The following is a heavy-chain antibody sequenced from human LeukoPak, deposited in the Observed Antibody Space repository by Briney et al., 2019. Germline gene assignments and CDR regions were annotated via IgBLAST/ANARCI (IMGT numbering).Heavy chain of an antibody. D-gene: IGHD3-10*01. Sequence: GASVKVSCKASGYTFSDYYMHWVRQAPGQGLEGMGRINPKSGDTNYAQKFQGRVTMTRDTSISTAYMELSRLRSDDTAVYYCASESNYYGSGSYYNGVWFDPWGQGTLVTVSS. CDR2: INPKSGDT. CDR3: ASESNYYGSGSYYNGVWFDP. J-gene: IGHJ5*02. CDR1: GYTFSDYY. V-gene: IGHV1-2*06.